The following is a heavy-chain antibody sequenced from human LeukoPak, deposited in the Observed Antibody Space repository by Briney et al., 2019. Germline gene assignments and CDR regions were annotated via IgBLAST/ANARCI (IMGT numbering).Heavy chain of an antibody. V-gene: IGHV1-2*02. CDR3: ARDGGWYQLLWWFDP. CDR2: INPNSGGT. J-gene: IGHJ5*02. Sequence: AASVKVSCKASGYTFTGYYMHWVRQAPGRGLEGVGWINPNSGGTKYAQKFQGRVTMTRDTSISTAYMEVSRLRFDDTAVYYCARDGGWYQLLWWFDPWGQGTLVTVSS. D-gene: IGHD2-2*01. CDR1: GYTFTGYY.